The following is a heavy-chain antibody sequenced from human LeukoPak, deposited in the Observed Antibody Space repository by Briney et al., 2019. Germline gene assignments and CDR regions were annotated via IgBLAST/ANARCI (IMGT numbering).Heavy chain of an antibody. CDR3: ARCGNGIFLDV. J-gene: IGHJ3*01. V-gene: IGHV3-7*03. CDR1: GFTFSGYW. D-gene: IGHD2-15*01. CDR2: IRADGSEK. Sequence: PGRSLRLSCAASGFTFSGYWMSWVRQAPGKGLEWVANIRADGSEKYSVDSVKGRFTISRDNAKNSLYLQMNSLRAEDTAVYYCARCGNGIFLDVWGQGTMVTVSS.